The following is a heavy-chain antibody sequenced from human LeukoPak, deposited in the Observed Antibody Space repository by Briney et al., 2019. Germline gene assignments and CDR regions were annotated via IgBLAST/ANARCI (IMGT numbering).Heavy chain of an antibody. Sequence: PGGSLRLSCAASGFTFSSYAMSWVRQAPGKGLEWVSAISGSGGSTYYADSAKARFPISRDNSKNTLYLRMSSLRAEDTAVYYCAKDLHYYYDSSGSHYYYYGMYVCGQGNTVTVSS. CDR3: AKDLHYYYDSSGSHYYYYGMYV. V-gene: IGHV3-23*01. D-gene: IGHD3-22*01. J-gene: IGHJ6*02. CDR1: GFTFSSYA. CDR2: ISGSGGST.